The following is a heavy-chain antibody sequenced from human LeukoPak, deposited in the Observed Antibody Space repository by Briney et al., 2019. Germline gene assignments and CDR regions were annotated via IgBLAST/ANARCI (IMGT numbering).Heavy chain of an antibody. J-gene: IGHJ4*02. CDR2: IYYSGST. D-gene: IGHD3-16*01. V-gene: IGHV4-59*01. Sequence: PHHEKGLEWIGYIYYSGSTNYNPSLKSRVTISVDTSKNQFSLKLSSVTAADTAVYYCARGGVTFDYWGQGTLVTVSS. CDR3: ARGGVTFDY.